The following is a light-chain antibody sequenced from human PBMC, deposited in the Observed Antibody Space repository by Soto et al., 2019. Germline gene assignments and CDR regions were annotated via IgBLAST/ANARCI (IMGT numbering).Light chain of an antibody. Sequence: DSQMTQSPSTLSESVGYRVTITCRASQSVTTWLAWYQQKPGKAPKILISNASNLQSAVPSRFSASGSGTEFTLTISSLQPDDFGTYYCQQYDSYPLTFGGGTQVEIK. CDR1: QSVTTW. CDR2: NAS. J-gene: IGKJ4*01. CDR3: QQYDSYPLT. V-gene: IGKV1-5*03.